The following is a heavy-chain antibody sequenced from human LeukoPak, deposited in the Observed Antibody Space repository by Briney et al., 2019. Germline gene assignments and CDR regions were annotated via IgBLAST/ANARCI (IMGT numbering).Heavy chain of an antibody. CDR3: AKDPGYLVRFDY. CDR1: GFTFSSYA. Sequence: GGSLRLSCAASGFTFSSYAMSWVRQAPGKGLEWVSAISGSGDSTYYADSVKGRFTISRDNSKNTLYLQMNRLRAEDTAVYYCAKDPGYLVRFDYWGQGALVTVSS. CDR2: ISGSGDST. V-gene: IGHV3-23*01. D-gene: IGHD3-10*02. J-gene: IGHJ4*02.